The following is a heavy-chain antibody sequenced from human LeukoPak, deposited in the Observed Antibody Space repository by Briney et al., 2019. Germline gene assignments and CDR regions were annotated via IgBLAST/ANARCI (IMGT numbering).Heavy chain of an antibody. CDR1: GYSISSGYY. V-gene: IGHV4-38-2*02. CDR2: IYHSGST. D-gene: IGHD6-19*01. J-gene: IGHJ4*02. Sequence: SETLSLTCTVSGYSISSGYYWGWIRQPPGKGLEWIGSIYHSGSTYYNPSLKSRVTISVDTSKNQFSLKLSSVTAADTAVYYCAREGVAGIAFFDYWGQGTLVTVSS. CDR3: AREGVAGIAFFDY.